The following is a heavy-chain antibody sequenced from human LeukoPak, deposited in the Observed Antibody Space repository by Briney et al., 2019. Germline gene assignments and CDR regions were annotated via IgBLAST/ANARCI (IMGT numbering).Heavy chain of an antibody. CDR3: VRGSTGYYYGFEF. CDR2: ISPRSGTI. CDR1: GFTFSNYS. D-gene: IGHD3-22*01. Sequence: GGPLRLSCAASGFTFSNYSMNWVRQAPGKGLEWLSYISPRSGTIKYADSVKGRFTISRDNVKNSLHLQMNSLRAEDTAKYYCVRGSTGYYYGFEFWGQGTLLTVSS. V-gene: IGHV3-48*01. J-gene: IGHJ4*02.